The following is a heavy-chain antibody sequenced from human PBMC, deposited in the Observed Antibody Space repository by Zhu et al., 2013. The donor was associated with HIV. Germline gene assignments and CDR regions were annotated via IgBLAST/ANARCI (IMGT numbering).Heavy chain of an antibody. J-gene: IGHJ1*01. CDR2: INPNNGVT. CDR1: GYTFTAYY. CDR3: ARVYEREDHGFFQQ. Sequence: QVQLVQSGAELRKPGASVRVSCKSSGYTFTAYYLQWVRQAPGQGLEWMGWINPNNGVTKYAPDLEGRVTLTRDTSISTAYMDLSSLRSDDTAVYYCARVYEREDHGFFQQWGQGTLVTVSS. V-gene: IGHV1-2*02. D-gene: IGHD4-17*01.